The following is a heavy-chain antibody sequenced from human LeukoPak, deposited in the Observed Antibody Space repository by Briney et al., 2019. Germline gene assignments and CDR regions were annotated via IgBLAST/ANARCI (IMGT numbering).Heavy chain of an antibody. CDR3: ARIGPHGAFEY. D-gene: IGHD4/OR15-4a*01. CDR1: GSTFSTYD. J-gene: IGHJ4*02. Sequence: GGSLRLSCAASGSTFSTYDMHWVRQAAAKGLEWVSGIDTDVHTYYPGSVKGRFTISRENAKKSLYLQMNSLRAGDTAVYYCARIGPHGAFEYWGQGTLVSVSS. CDR2: IDTDVHT. V-gene: IGHV3-13*01.